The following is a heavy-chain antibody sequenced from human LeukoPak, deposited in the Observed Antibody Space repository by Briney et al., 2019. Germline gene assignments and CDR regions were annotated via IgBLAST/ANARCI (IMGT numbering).Heavy chain of an antibody. CDR3: ARDRCTNGVCYLDY. J-gene: IGHJ4*02. V-gene: IGHV3-64*04. Sequence: PGGSLRLSCSASGFTFSSYAMHWVRQAPGKGLEYVSAISSNGGSTYYADSVKGRFTISRDNSKNTLYLQMSSLRAEDTAVYYCARDRCTNGVCYLDYWGQGTLVTVSS. CDR2: ISSNGGST. CDR1: GFTFSSYA. D-gene: IGHD2-8*01.